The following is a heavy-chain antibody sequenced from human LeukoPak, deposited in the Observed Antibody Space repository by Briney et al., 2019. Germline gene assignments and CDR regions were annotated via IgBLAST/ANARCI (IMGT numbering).Heavy chain of an antibody. CDR1: GFTFNNYE. Sequence: PGGSLRLSCAASGFTFNNYEMSWVRQAPGKGLEWLSYISSGGSNIYYADSVKGRFTISRDNAKNSLYLQMNSLRAEDTAVYYCARELSTVTSGALVGYWGQGTLVTVSS. J-gene: IGHJ4*02. D-gene: IGHD4-17*01. V-gene: IGHV3-48*03. CDR3: ARELSTVTSGALVGY. CDR2: ISSGGSNI.